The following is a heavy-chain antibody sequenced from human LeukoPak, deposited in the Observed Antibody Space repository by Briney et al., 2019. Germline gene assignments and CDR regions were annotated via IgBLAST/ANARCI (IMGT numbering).Heavy chain of an antibody. Sequence: ASVKVSCKASGYTFTGYYMHWVRQAPGQGLEWMGWINPNSGGTNYAQKFQGRVTMTRDTSISTAYMELSRLRSDDTAVYYCARDRRIVGATIPSPGWGFWFDPWGQGTLVTVSS. D-gene: IGHD1-26*01. CDR1: GYTFTGYY. CDR2: INPNSGGT. V-gene: IGHV1-2*02. J-gene: IGHJ5*02. CDR3: ARDRRIVGATIPSPGWGFWFDP.